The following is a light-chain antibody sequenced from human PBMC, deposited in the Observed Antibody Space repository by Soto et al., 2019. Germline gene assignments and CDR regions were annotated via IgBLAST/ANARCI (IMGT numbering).Light chain of an antibody. CDR2: AAS. V-gene: IGKV1-12*01. CDR1: QGIRSW. J-gene: IGKJ1*01. CDR3: QQGNSFPPT. Sequence: DIQMTQSPSSVSASVGDRVTITCRASQGIRSWLAWYQQKPGKAPKLLIYAASNLQSGVPSRFSGSGSETDFTPTISSLQPEDFATYYCQQGNSFPPTFGQGTKVEIK.